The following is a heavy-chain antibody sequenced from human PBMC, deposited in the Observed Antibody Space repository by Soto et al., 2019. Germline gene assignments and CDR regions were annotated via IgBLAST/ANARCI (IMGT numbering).Heavy chain of an antibody. J-gene: IGHJ4*02. CDR2: IYYSGST. CDR1: GGSISSGDYY. D-gene: IGHD6-19*01. V-gene: IGHV4-31*03. Sequence: SETLSLTCTVSGGSISSGDYYWSWIRQHPGKGLEWIGYIYYSGSTYYNPSLKSRVTISVDTSKNQFSLKLSSVTAADTAVYYCARTPPVAGGFDYWGQATLVTVSS. CDR3: ARTPPVAGGFDY.